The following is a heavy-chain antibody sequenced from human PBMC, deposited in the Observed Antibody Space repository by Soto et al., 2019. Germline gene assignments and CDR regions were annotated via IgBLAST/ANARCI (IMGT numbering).Heavy chain of an antibody. D-gene: IGHD4-17*01. Sequence: QVQLVESGGGVVQPGRSLRLSCAASGFTFSSYAMHWVRQAPGKGLEWVAVISYDGSNKYYADSVKGRFTISRDNSKNTLYLQMNSLRAEDTAVYYCARGKGDYGDYLFDYWGQGTLVTVSS. J-gene: IGHJ4*02. CDR2: ISYDGSNK. CDR1: GFTFSSYA. CDR3: ARGKGDYGDYLFDY. V-gene: IGHV3-30-3*01.